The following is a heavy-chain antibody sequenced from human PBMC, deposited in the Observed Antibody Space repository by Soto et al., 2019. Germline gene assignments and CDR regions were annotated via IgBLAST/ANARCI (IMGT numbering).Heavy chain of an antibody. J-gene: IGHJ6*02. CDR3: AREKVQLWFKDYYYYGMDV. CDR1: GGSISSGGYY. Sequence: SETLSLTCTVSGGSISSGGYYWSWIRQHPGKGLEWIGYIYYSGSTYYNPSLKSRVTISVDTSKNQFSLKLSSVTAADTAVYYCAREKVQLWFKDYYYYGMDVWGQGTTVTVSS. D-gene: IGHD5-18*01. CDR2: IYYSGST. V-gene: IGHV4-31*03.